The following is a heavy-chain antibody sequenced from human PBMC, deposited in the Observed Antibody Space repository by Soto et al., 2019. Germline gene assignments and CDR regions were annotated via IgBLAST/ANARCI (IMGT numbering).Heavy chain of an antibody. Sequence: EVQLVESGGGLIQPGGALRLSCAASGFTFTSYWMHWVRQVPGKGLVWVSRINSDGSTTSYADSVEGRFTISRDNAKNTLYLQMNSLRAEDTAVYYCARVGIGAYHFDCWGQGALVTGAS. V-gene: IGHV3-74*01. CDR2: INSDGSTT. D-gene: IGHD3-16*01. J-gene: IGHJ4*02. CDR1: GFTFTSYW. CDR3: ARVGIGAYHFDC.